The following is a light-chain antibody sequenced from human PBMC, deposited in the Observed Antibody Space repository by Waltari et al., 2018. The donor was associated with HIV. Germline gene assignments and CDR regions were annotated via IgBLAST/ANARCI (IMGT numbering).Light chain of an antibody. CDR2: AAS. J-gene: IGKJ1*01. CDR3: QQYGCSPLT. Sequence: EVVLTQSPGALSLSPGETATLSCRASQSVSSSYLAWYQQKPGQAPRLLIYAASNRATGIPARFTGRGSGTDFTLTISRLEPADSAVYYCQQYGCSPLTFGQGTKVEVK. CDR1: QSVSSSY. V-gene: IGKV3-20*01.